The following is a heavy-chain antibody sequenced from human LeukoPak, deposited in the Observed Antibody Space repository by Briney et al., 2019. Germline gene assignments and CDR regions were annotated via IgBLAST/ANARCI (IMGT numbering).Heavy chain of an antibody. Sequence: SGTLSLTCAVSGGSISSSNWWSWVREPPGKGLEWIGEIYHSGSTNYNPSLKSRVTISVDKSKNQFSLKLSSVTAADTAVYYCARAEAPAAVSYFDYWGQGTLVTVSS. CDR1: GGSISSSNW. V-gene: IGHV4-4*02. J-gene: IGHJ4*02. D-gene: IGHD2-15*01. CDR3: ARAEAPAAVSYFDY. CDR2: IYHSGST.